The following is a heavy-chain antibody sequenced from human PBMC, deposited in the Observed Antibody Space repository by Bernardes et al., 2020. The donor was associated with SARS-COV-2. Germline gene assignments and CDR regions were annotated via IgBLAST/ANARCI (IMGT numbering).Heavy chain of an antibody. CDR3: GRTGAKRFVVY. CDR2: TYYQSQWFS. V-gene: IGHV6-1*01. J-gene: IGHJ4*02. D-gene: IGHD1-26*01. CDR1: GDRLSSDRTT. Sequence: SQTLSLTCGISGDRLSSDRTTWVWIRQSPTRGLEWLGRTYYQSQWFSDYAESVKGRIVINPDTSKNQFSLELKSVTPEDTAVYYCGRTGAKRFVVYWGQGTRVTVSS.